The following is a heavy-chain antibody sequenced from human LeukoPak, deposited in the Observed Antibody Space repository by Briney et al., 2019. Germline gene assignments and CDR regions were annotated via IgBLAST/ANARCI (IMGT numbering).Heavy chain of an antibody. V-gene: IGHV4-59*08. D-gene: IGHD3-3*01. Sequence: NPSETLSLTCTVSGGSISSYYWSWIRQPPGKGLEWIGYIYYSGSTNYNPSLKSRVTISVDTSKNQFSLKLSSVTAADTAVYYCARHDWGYDFWSGPGLDAFDIWGQGTMVTVSS. CDR2: IYYSGST. CDR3: ARHDWGYDFWSGPGLDAFDI. J-gene: IGHJ3*02. CDR1: GGSISSYY.